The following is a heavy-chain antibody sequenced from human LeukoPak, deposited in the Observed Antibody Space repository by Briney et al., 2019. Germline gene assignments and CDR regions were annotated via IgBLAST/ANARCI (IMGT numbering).Heavy chain of an antibody. CDR3: ARYRVGHNATLEYYFDY. J-gene: IGHJ4*02. D-gene: IGHD1-26*01. V-gene: IGHV4-34*01. CDR1: GGSFSGYY. CDR2: INHSGST. Sequence: SETLSLTCAVYGGSFSGYYWSWIRQPPGKGLEWIGEINHSGSTNYNPSLKSRVTISVDTSKNQFSLKLSSVTAADTAVYYCARYRVGHNATLEYYFDYWGQGTLVTVSS.